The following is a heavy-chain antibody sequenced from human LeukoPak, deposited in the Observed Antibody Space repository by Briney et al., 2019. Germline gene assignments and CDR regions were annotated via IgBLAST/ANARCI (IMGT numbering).Heavy chain of an antibody. V-gene: IGHV3-30*02. Sequence: GGSLRLSCAASGFTFSNAWMNWVRQAPGKGLEWVAFIRYDGSNKYYADSVKGRFTISRDNAKNSLYLQMNSLRAEDTAVYYCARDRELVTYDAFDIWGQGTMVTVSS. J-gene: IGHJ3*02. CDR3: ARDRELVTYDAFDI. CDR2: IRYDGSNK. D-gene: IGHD6-6*01. CDR1: GFTFSNAW.